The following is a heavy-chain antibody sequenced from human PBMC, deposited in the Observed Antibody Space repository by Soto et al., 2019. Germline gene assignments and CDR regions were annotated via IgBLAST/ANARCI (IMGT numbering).Heavy chain of an antibody. J-gene: IGHJ4*02. Sequence: QVQLVQSGAEVRKTGSSVKVSCRAYGVTFTTHEFSWVRQAPGQGPEWMGGITPIFGTTKYGQKFQSSFTITADESKSTVYMELRSLRSDDTAVYYCARDQYRHGSGTYYVTGWDHWGQGTLVTVSS. V-gene: IGHV1-69*01. CDR1: GVTFTTHE. CDR2: ITPIFGTT. CDR3: ARDQYRHGSGTYYVTGWDH. D-gene: IGHD3-10*01.